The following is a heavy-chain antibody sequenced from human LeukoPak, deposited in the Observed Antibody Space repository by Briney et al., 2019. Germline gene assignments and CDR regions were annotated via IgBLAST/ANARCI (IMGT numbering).Heavy chain of an antibody. D-gene: IGHD1-26*01. Sequence: SDTLSLPCTVSGRSINSYYWSWIRQPPAKGLEWIGYIYTSRSTNYNPSLKSRVTISVDTSKNQFSLKLSSVTAADTAVYYCARGNGATSWFDPWGQGTLVTVSS. J-gene: IGHJ5*02. CDR3: ARGNGATSWFDP. CDR2: IYTSRST. V-gene: IGHV4-4*09. CDR1: GRSINSYY.